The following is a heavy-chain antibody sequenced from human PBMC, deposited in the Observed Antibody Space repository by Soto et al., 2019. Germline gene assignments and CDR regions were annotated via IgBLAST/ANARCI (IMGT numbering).Heavy chain of an antibody. V-gene: IGHV1-18*04. CDR2: ISAYNGNT. J-gene: IGHJ5*02. D-gene: IGHD2-21*02. Sequence: GASVKVSCKASGYTFTSYGISWVRQAPGQGLEWMGWISAYNGNTNYAQKLQGRVTMTTDTSTSTAYMELRSLRSDDTAVYYCARIVQVTQANWFDPWGQGTLVTVSS. CDR3: ARIVQVTQANWFDP. CDR1: GYTFTSYG.